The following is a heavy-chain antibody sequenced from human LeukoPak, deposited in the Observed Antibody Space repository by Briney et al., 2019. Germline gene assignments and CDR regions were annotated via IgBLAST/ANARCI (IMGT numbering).Heavy chain of an antibody. CDR2: ISGSGGST. V-gene: IGHV3-23*01. CDR3: AKVDPSNYELDP. J-gene: IGHJ5*02. Sequence: GGSLRLSCAASGFTFSSYVMGWVRQAPGKGLEWVSAISGSGGSTYYADSVKGRFTISRDNSKNTLYLQMNSLRAGDTAVYYCAKVDPSNYELDPWGQGTLVTVSS. D-gene: IGHD4-11*01. CDR1: GFTFSSYV.